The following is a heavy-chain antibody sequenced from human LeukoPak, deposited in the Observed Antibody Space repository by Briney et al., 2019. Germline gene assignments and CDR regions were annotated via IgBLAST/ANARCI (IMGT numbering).Heavy chain of an antibody. CDR3: ARTSSGSSSGIDY. D-gene: IGHD1-26*01. V-gene: IGHV2-70*11. CDR2: IDWDDDK. Sequence: TLSLTCAVYGGSFSGYYWSWIRQPPGKALEWLARIDWDDDKYYSTSLKTRLTISKDTSKNQVVLTMTNMDPVDTATYYCARTSSGSSSGIDYWGQGTLVTVSS. CDR1: GGSFSGYY. J-gene: IGHJ4*02.